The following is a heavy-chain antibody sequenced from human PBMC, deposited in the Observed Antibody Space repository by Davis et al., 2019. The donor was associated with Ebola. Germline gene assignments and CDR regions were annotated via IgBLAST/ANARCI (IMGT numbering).Heavy chain of an antibody. Sequence: ASVKVSCKASGGTFSSYAISWVRQAPGQGLEWMGWISADNGNTNYAQKLQGRVTMTTDTSTSTAYMELRSLRSDDTAVYYCARGRHYDSSGYYSGMDVWGKGTTVTVSS. J-gene: IGHJ6*04. CDR3: ARGRHYDSSGYYSGMDV. D-gene: IGHD3-22*01. CDR2: ISADNGNT. CDR1: GGTFSSYA. V-gene: IGHV1-18*01.